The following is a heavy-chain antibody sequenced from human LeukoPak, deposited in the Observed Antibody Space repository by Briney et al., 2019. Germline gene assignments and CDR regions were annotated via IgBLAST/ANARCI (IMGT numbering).Heavy chain of an antibody. Sequence: GGSLRLSCAASGFTFSSYAMHWVRQAPGKGLEWVAVISYDGSNKYYADSVKGRFTISRDNSKNTLYLQMNSLRVEDTAVYYCARGGVVVPAQYYYYGMDVWGQGTTVIVSS. V-gene: IGHV3-30-3*01. J-gene: IGHJ6*02. D-gene: IGHD2-2*01. CDR3: ARGGVVVPAQYYYYGMDV. CDR1: GFTFSSYA. CDR2: ISYDGSNK.